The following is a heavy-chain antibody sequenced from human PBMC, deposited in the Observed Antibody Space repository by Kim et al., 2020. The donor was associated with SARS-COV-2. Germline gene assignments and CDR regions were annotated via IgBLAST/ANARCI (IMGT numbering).Heavy chain of an antibody. V-gene: IGHV3-23*01. D-gene: IGHD5-12*01. CDR3: VKGVAPENDYMGFDY. J-gene: IGHJ4*02. Sequence: ADSVKGRFTISRDTSKDTLYLQMNSLRAEDTALYYCVKGVAPENDYMGFDYWGQGSLVTVSS.